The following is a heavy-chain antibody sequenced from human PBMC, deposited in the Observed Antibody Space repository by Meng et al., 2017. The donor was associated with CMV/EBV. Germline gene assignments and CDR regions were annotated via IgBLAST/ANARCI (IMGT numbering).Heavy chain of an antibody. V-gene: IGHV4-34*01. J-gene: IGHJ5*02. CDR3: ARGVGGWFDP. CDR1: GGSFSGYY. Sequence: QVQREQWGAGLLKPSESLSLTCAVYGGSFSGYYWGWIRQPPGKGLEWIGEINHSGSTNYNPSLKSRVTISVDTSKNQFSLKLSSVTAADTAVYYCARGVGGWFDPWGQGTLVTVSS. D-gene: IGHD1-26*01. CDR2: INHSGST.